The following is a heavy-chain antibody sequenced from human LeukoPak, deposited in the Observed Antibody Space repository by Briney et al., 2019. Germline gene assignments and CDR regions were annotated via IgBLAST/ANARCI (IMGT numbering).Heavy chain of an antibody. CDR2: ISYDGSNK. Sequence: GGSLRLSCAASGFTFSSYAMHWVRQAPGKGLEWVAVISYDGSNKYYADSVKGRFTISRDNSKNTLYLQMNSLRAEDTAVYYCAGTCPPPPPHAFDIWGQGTRVTVSS. CDR3: AGTCPPPPPHAFDI. V-gene: IGHV3-30*01. CDR1: GFTFSSYA. J-gene: IGHJ3*02.